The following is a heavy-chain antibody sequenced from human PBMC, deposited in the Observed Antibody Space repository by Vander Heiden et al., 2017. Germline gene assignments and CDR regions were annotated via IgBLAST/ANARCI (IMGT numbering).Heavy chain of an antibody. CDR2: ISYDGSNK. D-gene: IGHD2-21*02. CDR1: GFTFSSYG. CDR3: AKAPVVSSVVTPVDY. V-gene: IGHV3-30*18. J-gene: IGHJ4*02. Sequence: QVQLVEAGGGVVQPGRSLRLPCAASGFTFSSYGMHWVRQAPGKGLEWVAVISYDGSNKYYADSVKGRFTISRDNSKNTLYLQMNSLRAEDTAVYYCAKAPVVSSVVTPVDYWGQGTLVTVSS.